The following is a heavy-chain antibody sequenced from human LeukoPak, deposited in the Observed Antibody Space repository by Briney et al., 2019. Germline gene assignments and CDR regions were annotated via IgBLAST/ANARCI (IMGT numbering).Heavy chain of an antibody. J-gene: IGHJ4*02. V-gene: IGHV3-30*18. Sequence: GGSLRLSCAASGFTFSRYGMHWVRQAPGKGLEWVAVISYDGSNKYYADSVKGRFTISRDNSKNTLYLQMNSLRAEDTAVFYCAKWAGVYDYDSSGYLSGFDYWGQGTLVTVSS. CDR1: GFTFSRYG. CDR2: ISYDGSNK. D-gene: IGHD3-22*01. CDR3: AKWAGVYDYDSSGYLSGFDY.